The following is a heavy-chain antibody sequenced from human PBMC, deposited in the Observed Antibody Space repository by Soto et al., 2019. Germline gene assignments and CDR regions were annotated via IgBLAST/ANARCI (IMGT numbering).Heavy chain of an antibody. CDR1: GYSFTTYW. Sequence: PGESLKISCESHGYSFTTYWITWVRQKPGKGLEWVGSFHPGESDTRYSPSFQGQVTISADRSLATAYLQWSSLQAADTAIYYCARHEATYYNFYGMDVGGQGTTVTVS. V-gene: IGHV5-51*01. J-gene: IGHJ6*02. CDR3: ARHEATYYNFYGMDV. CDR2: FHPGESDT.